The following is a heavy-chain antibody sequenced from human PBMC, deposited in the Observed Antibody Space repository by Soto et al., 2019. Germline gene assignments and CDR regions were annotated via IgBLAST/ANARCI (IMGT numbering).Heavy chain of an antibody. CDR1: GGTFSSYT. J-gene: IGHJ5*02. Sequence: QVQLVQSGAEVKKPGSSVKVSCKASGGTFSSYTISWVRQAPGQGLEWMGRIIPILGIANYAQKFQGRVTITVDKSTSTAYMELSSLRSEDTAVYYCARAPWDGDYEVWFDPWGQGTLVTASS. CDR2: IIPILGIA. D-gene: IGHD4-17*01. V-gene: IGHV1-69*02. CDR3: ARAPWDGDYEVWFDP.